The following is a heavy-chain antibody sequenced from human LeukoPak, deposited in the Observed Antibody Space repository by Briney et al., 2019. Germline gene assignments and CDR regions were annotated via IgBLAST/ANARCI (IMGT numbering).Heavy chain of an antibody. CDR3: AKQFLDAN. CDR1: GFIFSNYA. D-gene: IGHD1-1*01. J-gene: IGHJ4*02. Sequence: SGGSLRLSCAASGFIFSNYAMNWVRQAPGKGPERVSSINEVDPNTHYADSVKGRFTVSRDNSKNMLYLQMSNLRVEDTAVYYCAKQFLDANWGQGTLVTVSS. V-gene: IGHV3-23*01. CDR2: INEVDPNT.